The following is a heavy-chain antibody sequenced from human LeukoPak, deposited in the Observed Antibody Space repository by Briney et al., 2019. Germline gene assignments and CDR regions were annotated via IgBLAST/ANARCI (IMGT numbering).Heavy chain of an antibody. J-gene: IGHJ1*01. CDR3: ARGKTTVTTYRPFRH. V-gene: IGHV1-2*02. Sequence: ASVKVSCKASGYTFTGYYMHWVRQAPGQGLEWMGWINPNSGGTNYAQKFQGRVTMTGDTSISTAYMELSRLRSDDTAVYYCARGKTTVTTYRPFRHWGQGTLVTVSS. CDR1: GYTFTGYY. CDR2: INPNSGGT. D-gene: IGHD4-17*01.